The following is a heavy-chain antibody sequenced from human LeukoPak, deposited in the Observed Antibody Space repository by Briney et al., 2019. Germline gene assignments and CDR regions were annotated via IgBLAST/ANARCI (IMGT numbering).Heavy chain of an antibody. Sequence: SQTLSLTCTVSGGSISSGDYYWSWIRQPPGKGLEWIGYIYYSGSTYYNPSLKSRVTISVDTSKNQFSLKLSSVTAADTAVYYCATRDYGDYQFDYWGQGTLVTVSS. CDR1: GGSISSGDYY. J-gene: IGHJ4*02. CDR2: IYYSGST. D-gene: IGHD4-17*01. V-gene: IGHV4-30-4*01. CDR3: ATRDYGDYQFDY.